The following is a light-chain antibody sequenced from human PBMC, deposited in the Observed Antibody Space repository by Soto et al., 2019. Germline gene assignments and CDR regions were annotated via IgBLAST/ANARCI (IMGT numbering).Light chain of an antibody. Sequence: DIRMTQSPSTLCASVGDRVTITCRASQSISSWLAWYQKKQGKAPKLLIYDASRLESGVPSRLRGSGYGTHLTITISSMQTEDFETYYCQQANTFPLTFGQGTRLEIK. CDR3: QQANTFPLT. CDR1: QSISSW. CDR2: DAS. J-gene: IGKJ5*01. V-gene: IGKV1-5*01.